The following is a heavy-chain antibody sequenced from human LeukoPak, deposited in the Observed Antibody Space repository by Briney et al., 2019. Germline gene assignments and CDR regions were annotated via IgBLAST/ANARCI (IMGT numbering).Heavy chain of an antibody. J-gene: IGHJ4*02. V-gene: IGHV3-21*01. D-gene: IGHD3-22*01. CDR2: IGSTPGHI. CDR1: GFPFSSYS. CDR3: ARESESYDSSGSTFAY. Sequence: GGSLRLSCAASGFPFSSYSMNWVRQAPGKGLEWVSSIGSTPGHIYYADSVRGRFTISRDNAKNSLYLQMNSLRAEDTAVYYCARESESYDSSGSTFAYWGQGTLVTVSS.